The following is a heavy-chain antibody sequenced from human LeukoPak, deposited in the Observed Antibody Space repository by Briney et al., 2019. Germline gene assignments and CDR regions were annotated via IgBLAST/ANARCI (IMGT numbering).Heavy chain of an antibody. V-gene: IGHV3-48*01. CDR3: ARDLWGHNDN. J-gene: IGHJ4*02. D-gene: IGHD2-21*01. CDR1: GFTFSSYT. CDR2: ISSSSSTI. Sequence: GGSLRLSCAASGFTFSSYTMNWVRQAPGKGLEWVSYISSSSSTIYYADSVKGRFTISRDDSKNTLYLQVNSLRAEDTAVYYCARDLWGHNDNWGQGTLVTVSS.